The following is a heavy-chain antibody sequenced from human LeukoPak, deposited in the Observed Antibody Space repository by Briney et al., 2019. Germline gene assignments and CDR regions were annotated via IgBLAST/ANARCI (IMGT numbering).Heavy chain of an antibody. V-gene: IGHV4-59*08. D-gene: IGHD5-12*01. CDR1: GGSISSYY. Sequence: SESLSLTCTVSGGSISSYYWSWIRQPPGKGLEWIGYIYYSGSTNYNPSLKSRVTISVDTSKNQFSLKLSSVTAADTAVYYCASVGSYSGYDYPLEKWGQGTLVTVSS. J-gene: IGHJ4*02. CDR2: IYYSGST. CDR3: ASVGSYSGYDYPLEK.